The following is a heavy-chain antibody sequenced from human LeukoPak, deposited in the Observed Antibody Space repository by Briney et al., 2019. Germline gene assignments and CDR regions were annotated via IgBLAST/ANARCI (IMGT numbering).Heavy chain of an antibody. J-gene: IGHJ4*02. D-gene: IGHD5-24*01. CDR2: ISGSGGST. V-gene: IGHV3-23*01. Sequence: SGGSLRLSCAASGFTFSSYAMSWVRQAPGKGLEWVSAISGSGGSTYYADSVKGRFTISIDNSKNTLYLQMNSLRAEDTAVYYCAKDRAGMATIAGYFDYWGQGTLVTVSS. CDR1: GFTFSSYA. CDR3: AKDRAGMATIAGYFDY.